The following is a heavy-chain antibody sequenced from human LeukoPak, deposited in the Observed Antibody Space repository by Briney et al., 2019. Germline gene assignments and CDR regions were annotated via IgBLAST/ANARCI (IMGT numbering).Heavy chain of an antibody. CDR1: GFTFKDYA. V-gene: IGHV3-43D*04. D-gene: IGHD3-22*01. CDR3: VEESESGGYRYFRH. Sequence: GGSLRLSCAASGFTFKDYAMHWVRQAPGKGLEWVCLISWDGGNTYYADSVKGRLTISRDNSKNSLYLQMNSLRVEDTALYYCVEESESGGYRYFRHWGQGTLVTVSS. J-gene: IGHJ1*01. CDR2: ISWDGGNT.